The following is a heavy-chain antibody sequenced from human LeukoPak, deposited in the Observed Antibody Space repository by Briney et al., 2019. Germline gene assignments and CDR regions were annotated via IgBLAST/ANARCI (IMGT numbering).Heavy chain of an antibody. CDR1: GGSISSGGYY. J-gene: IGHJ5*02. CDR3: ARVGDSSGYYYVWFDP. Sequence: PSQTLSLTCTVSGGSISSGGYYWSWIRQHPGKGLEWIGYIYYSGSTYYNSSLKSRVTISVDTSKNQFSLKLSSVTAADTAVYYCARVGDSSGYYYVWFDPWGQGTLVTVSS. CDR2: IYYSGST. V-gene: IGHV4-31*03. D-gene: IGHD3-22*01.